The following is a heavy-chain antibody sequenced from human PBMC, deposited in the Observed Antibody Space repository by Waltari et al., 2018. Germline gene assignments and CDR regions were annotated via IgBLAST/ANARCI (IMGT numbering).Heavy chain of an antibody. V-gene: IGHV1-2*06. CDR2: INPNSGGT. CDR1: GYTFTGYY. D-gene: IGHD3-3*01. J-gene: IGHJ3*02. Sequence: QVQLVQSGAEVKKPGASVKVSCKASGYTFTGYYMHWVRQAPGQGLEWMGRINPNSGGTNYAQKFQGRVTMTRDTSISTAYMELSRLRSDDTAVYYCARVDDFWSGSHDPWGAFDIWGQGTMVTVSS. CDR3: ARVDDFWSGSHDPWGAFDI.